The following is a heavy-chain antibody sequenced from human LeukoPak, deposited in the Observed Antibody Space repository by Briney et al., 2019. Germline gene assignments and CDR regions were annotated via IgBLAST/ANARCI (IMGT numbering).Heavy chain of an antibody. Sequence: GGSLRLSCAAPGFIFDNYATHWVRQAPGKGLEWVSLISGDGGSTFYADSVRGRFTISRDNTRKSLSLQMSSLRSEDTALYYCARESETSGWYDYWGQGTLVTVSS. D-gene: IGHD6-19*01. CDR3: ARESETSGWYDY. CDR2: ISGDGGST. J-gene: IGHJ4*02. V-gene: IGHV3-43*02. CDR1: GFIFDNYA.